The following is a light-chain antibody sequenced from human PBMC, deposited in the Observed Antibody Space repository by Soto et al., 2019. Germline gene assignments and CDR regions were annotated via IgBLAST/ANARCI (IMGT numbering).Light chain of an antibody. V-gene: IGKV1-6*01. CDR1: QGVSNS. Sequence: AIQMTQSPSSLSSSAGDRVTISCRASQGVSNSLVWYQQKPGKPPKVLIYCASNFHSGVPPRFSGSGSGTDYTPAISSLQPEDAATYYCLQDLNYPWTFGQGTKVEIK. CDR2: CAS. CDR3: LQDLNYPWT. J-gene: IGKJ1*01.